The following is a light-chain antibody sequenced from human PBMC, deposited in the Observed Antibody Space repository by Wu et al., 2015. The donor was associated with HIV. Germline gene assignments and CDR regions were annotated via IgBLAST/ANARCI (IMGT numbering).Light chain of an antibody. CDR3: QRYGSSPYT. CDR1: QSVTSSF. V-gene: IGKV3-20*01. CDR2: GAS. Sequence: DIVLTQSPDTLSLSPGERASLSCRASQSVTSSFLAWYQQKPGQAPRLLIYGASSRATGIPDRFSGSGSGTDFTLTISRLEPEDFTVYYCQRYGSSPYTFGQGTKLEIK. J-gene: IGKJ2*01.